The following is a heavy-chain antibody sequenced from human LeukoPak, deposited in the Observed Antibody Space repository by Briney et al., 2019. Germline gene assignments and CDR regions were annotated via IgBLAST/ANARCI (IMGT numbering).Heavy chain of an antibody. CDR1: GGSISSSSYY. CDR3: ARVKKIRFLEWFSGKNYYYYMDV. D-gene: IGHD3-3*01. J-gene: IGHJ6*03. Sequence: PSETLSLTCTVSGGSISSSSYYWGWIRQPPGKGLEWIGSIYYSGSTYDNPSLKSRVTISVDTSKNQFSLKLSSVTAADTAVYYCARVKKIRFLEWFSGKNYYYYMDVWGKGTTVTVSS. CDR2: IYYSGST. V-gene: IGHV4-39*01.